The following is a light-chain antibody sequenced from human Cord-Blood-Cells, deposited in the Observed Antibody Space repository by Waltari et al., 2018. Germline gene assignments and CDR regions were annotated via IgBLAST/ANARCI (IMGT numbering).Light chain of an antibody. CDR1: SSDVGGYNY. V-gene: IGLV2-14*01. Sequence: QSALTQPASVSGSPGQSITISCTGTSSDVGGYNYVSWYQQHPGKDPKLMIYDVSKRPSGVSSRFSGAKSGNTASLTISGLQAEDEADYYCSSYTSSSTVVFGGGTKLTVL. CDR2: DVS. J-gene: IGLJ2*01. CDR3: SSYTSSSTVV.